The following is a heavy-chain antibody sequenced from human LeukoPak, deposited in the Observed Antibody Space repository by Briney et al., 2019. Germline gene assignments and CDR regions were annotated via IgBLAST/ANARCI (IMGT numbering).Heavy chain of an antibody. J-gene: IGHJ5*02. CDR1: GGSISSYY. CDR3: ARGRWVYDFWSGYCGNNWFDP. D-gene: IGHD3-3*01. Sequence: SETLSLTCTVSGGSISSYYWSWIRQPAGKGLEWIGRIYTSGSTNYNPSLKSRVTMSVDTSKNQFSLKLSSVTAADTAVYYCARGRWVYDFWSGYCGNNWFDPWGQGTLVTVSS. CDR2: IYTSGST. V-gene: IGHV4-4*07.